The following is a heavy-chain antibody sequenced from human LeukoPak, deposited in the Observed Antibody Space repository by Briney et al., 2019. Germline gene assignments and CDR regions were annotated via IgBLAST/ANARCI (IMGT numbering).Heavy chain of an antibody. D-gene: IGHD6-19*01. J-gene: IGHJ4*02. CDR1: GFTFSSYA. Sequence: GRSLRLSCAASGFTFSSYAMHWVRQAPGKGLEWVANIKQDGTEKYYVDSVKGRFIISRDNAKNSLYLQMNSLRAEDTAVYYCARDGSGWSVYWGQGTLVTVSS. CDR3: ARDGSGWSVY. CDR2: IKQDGTEK. V-gene: IGHV3-7*01.